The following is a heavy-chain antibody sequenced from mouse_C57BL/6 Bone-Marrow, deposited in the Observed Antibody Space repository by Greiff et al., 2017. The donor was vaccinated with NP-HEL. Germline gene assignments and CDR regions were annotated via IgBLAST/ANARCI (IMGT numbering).Heavy chain of an antibody. CDR1: GFTFSDFY. J-gene: IGHJ3*01. CDR2: SRNKANDYTT. Sequence: EVQVVESGGGLVQSGRSLRLSCATSGFTFSDFYMEWVRQAPGKGLEWIAASRNKANDYTTEYSASVKGRFIVSRDTSQSILYLQMNALRAEDTAIYYCARDADSGPFAYWGQGTLVTVSA. CDR3: ARDADSGPFAY. D-gene: IGHD3-2*02. V-gene: IGHV7-1*01.